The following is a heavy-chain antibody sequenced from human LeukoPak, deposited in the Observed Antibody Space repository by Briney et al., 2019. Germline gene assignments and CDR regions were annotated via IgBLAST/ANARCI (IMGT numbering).Heavy chain of an antibody. CDR3: VKSASSYGANWFDP. Sequence: PGGSLRLSCSASGFTFSNYAMHWVRQAPGKGLEYVPAISSNGDSTYYANSVKGRFIISRDNSKNSLSLHMSSLRAEDTAVYYCVKSASSYGANWFDPWGQGTLVTVSS. CDR1: GFTFSNYA. CDR2: ISSNGDST. V-gene: IGHV3-64D*09. D-gene: IGHD4/OR15-4a*01. J-gene: IGHJ5*02.